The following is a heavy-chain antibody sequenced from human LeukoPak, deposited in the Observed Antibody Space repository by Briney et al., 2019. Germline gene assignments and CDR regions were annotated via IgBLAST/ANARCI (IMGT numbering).Heavy chain of an antibody. V-gene: IGHV3-13*01. J-gene: IGHJ4*02. CDR2: IGTAGDT. Sequence: PGGSLRLSCAASGFTFSSYDMHWVRQATGKGLEWVSAIGTAGDTYYPGSVKGRFTISRENAKNSLYLQMNSLRAGDTAVYYCARSSGTDRGFDYWGQGTLVTVSS. CDR1: GFTFSSYD. CDR3: ARSSGTDRGFDY. D-gene: IGHD6-19*01.